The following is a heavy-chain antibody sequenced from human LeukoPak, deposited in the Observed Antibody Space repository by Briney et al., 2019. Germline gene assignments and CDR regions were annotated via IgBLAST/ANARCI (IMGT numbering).Heavy chain of an antibody. D-gene: IGHD4-17*01. CDR2: INPNSGGT. V-gene: IGHV1-2*04. CDR3: ARASVTTDGWFDP. Sequence: ASVKVSCKASGYSFASYAMHWVRQAPGQGLEWMGWINPNSGGTNYAQKFQGWVTMTRDTSISTAYMELSRLRSDDTAVYYCARASVTTDGWFDPWGQGTLVTVSS. CDR1: GYSFASYA. J-gene: IGHJ5*02.